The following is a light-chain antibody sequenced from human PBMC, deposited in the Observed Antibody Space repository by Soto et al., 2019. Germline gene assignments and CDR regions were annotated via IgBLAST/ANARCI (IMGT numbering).Light chain of an antibody. CDR1: QSVSSN. CDR3: QQYGSSGT. CDR2: GAS. Sequence: EIVMTQSPATLSVSPGESATLSCRASQSVSSNLAWYQQKPGQAPRLLIYGASNRATGIPDRFSGSGSGTDFTLTISRLEPEDFAVYYCQQYGSSGTFGQGTKWIS. V-gene: IGKV3-20*01. J-gene: IGKJ1*01.